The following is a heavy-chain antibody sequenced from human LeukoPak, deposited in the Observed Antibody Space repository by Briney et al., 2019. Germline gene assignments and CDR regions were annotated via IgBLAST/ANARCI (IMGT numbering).Heavy chain of an antibody. Sequence: PGGSLRLSCAASGFTFSSYSMNWVRQAPGKGLEWVSYISSSSSTIYYADSVKGRFTISRDNAKNSLYLQMNSLRAEDTAVYYCARDHEFDWLFAPSDYWGQGTLVTVSS. J-gene: IGHJ4*02. V-gene: IGHV3-48*01. CDR2: ISSSSSTI. CDR1: GFTFSSYS. D-gene: IGHD3-9*01. CDR3: ARDHEFDWLFAPSDY.